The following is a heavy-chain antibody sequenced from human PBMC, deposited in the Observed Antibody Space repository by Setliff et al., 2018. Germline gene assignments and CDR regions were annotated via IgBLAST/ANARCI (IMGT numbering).Heavy chain of an antibody. Sequence: GGSLRLSCAASGFTFSNAWMSWVRQAPGKGLEWVGQIKRRTDGETTDYAAPVKGRFIISRDDSKRTLYLQMNSLKNEDTALYYCMSTPSGTYSTYYYYYNMDVWGKGTQVTVSS. D-gene: IGHD3-10*01. J-gene: IGHJ6*03. CDR3: MSTPSGTYSTYYYYYNMDV. CDR1: GFTFSNAW. CDR2: IKRRTDGETT. V-gene: IGHV3-15*01.